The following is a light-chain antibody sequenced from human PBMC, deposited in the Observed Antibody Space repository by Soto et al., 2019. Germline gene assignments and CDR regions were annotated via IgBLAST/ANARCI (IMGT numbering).Light chain of an antibody. CDR3: QQYNSYSPSWT. CDR2: DAS. Sequence: DIRMTQSPSTLSAFMGDRVTITCRASQSISNWLAWYQQKPGKAPKLLIYDASTLESGVPSRFSGSGSGTAFTLTISSLQSDDFATYYCQQYNSYSPSWTFGQGTKVDIK. V-gene: IGKV1-5*01. J-gene: IGKJ1*01. CDR1: QSISNW.